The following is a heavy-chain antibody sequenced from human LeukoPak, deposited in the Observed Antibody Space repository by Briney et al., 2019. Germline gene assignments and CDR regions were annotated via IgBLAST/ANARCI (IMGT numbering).Heavy chain of an antibody. CDR1: GFTFSSYA. CDR3: VKDQWYSNGWYIFDY. D-gene: IGHD6-19*01. CDR2: ISSDGGST. J-gene: IGHJ4*01. V-gene: IGHV3-64D*08. Sequence: GGSLRLSCSASGFTFSSYAMHWVRQAPGKGLEYVSTISSDGGSTYYADSVKGRFIISRDNSKKTLYLQMSSLRAEDTAAYYCVKDQWYSNGWYIFDYWGQEPWSPSPQ.